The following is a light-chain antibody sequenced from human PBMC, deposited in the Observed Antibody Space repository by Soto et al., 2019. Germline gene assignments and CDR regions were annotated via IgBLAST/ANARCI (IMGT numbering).Light chain of an antibody. J-gene: IGLJ2*01. CDR2: DVS. V-gene: IGLV2-14*01. CDR3: SSFARYSTL. Sequence: QSALTQPASVSGSPGQSITISCTGTSSDIGVSNYVSWYQQHPGKAPKLIIYDVSNRPSGVSNRFSGSKSGNTASLTISGLQAEDEADYYCSSFARYSTLFGGGTKLTVL. CDR1: SSDIGVSNY.